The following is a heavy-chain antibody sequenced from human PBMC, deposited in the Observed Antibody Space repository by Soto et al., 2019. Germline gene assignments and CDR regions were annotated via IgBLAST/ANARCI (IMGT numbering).Heavy chain of an antibody. CDR3: ARQRGLGKWYFDY. D-gene: IGHD1-26*01. CDR2: INYGGTT. V-gene: IGHV4-39*01. J-gene: IGHJ4*02. Sequence: QLQLQESGPGLVKPSETLSLTCAVSGDSITGENWWTWVRQPPGKGLEWIGSINYGGTTYYNPSLKTRVTMSVDTSNNQFFLKLRSVTAADTAVFYCARQRGLGKWYFDYWGQGTLVTVS. CDR1: GDSITGENW.